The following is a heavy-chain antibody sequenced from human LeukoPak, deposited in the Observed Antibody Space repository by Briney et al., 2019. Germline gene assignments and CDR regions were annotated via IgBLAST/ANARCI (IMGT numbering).Heavy chain of an antibody. CDR2: INPSGGST. J-gene: IGHJ4*02. CDR3: ARDGSGVWFDY. D-gene: IGHD3-10*01. CDR1: GYTFTSYY. Sequence: ASVKVSCKASGYTFTSYYMHWVRQVPGQGLEWMGIINPSGGSTSYAQKFQGRVTMTRDTSTSTVYMELSSLRSEDTAVYYCARDGSGVWFDYWGQGTLVTVSS. V-gene: IGHV1-46*01.